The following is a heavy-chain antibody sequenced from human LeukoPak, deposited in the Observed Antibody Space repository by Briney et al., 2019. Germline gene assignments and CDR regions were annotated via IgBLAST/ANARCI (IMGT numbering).Heavy chain of an antibody. CDR1: GYTFTSYY. Sequence: ASVRVSCKASGYTFTSYYMYSVRHAPGQGLEWMGIINPSGGSTSYAQKFQARVTMTRDTSTSTVYMELSSLRSEDTAVYYCAREGDDSSGYYNYWGQGTLVTVSS. CDR3: AREGDDSSGYYNY. J-gene: IGHJ4*02. D-gene: IGHD3-22*01. CDR2: INPSGGST. V-gene: IGHV1-46*01.